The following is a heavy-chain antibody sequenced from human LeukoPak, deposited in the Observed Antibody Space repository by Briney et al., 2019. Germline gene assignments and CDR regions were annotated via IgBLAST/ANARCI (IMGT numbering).Heavy chain of an antibody. J-gene: IGHJ4*02. CDR3: AKDRDSSGYYMYYFDY. Sequence: GGSLRLSCAASGFTFSSYSMNWVRQAPGKGLEWVSSISSSSSYIYYADSVKGRFTISRDNAKNSLYLQMNSLRAEDTAVYYCAKDRDSSGYYMYYFDYWGQGTLVTVSS. CDR1: GFTFSSYS. V-gene: IGHV3-21*01. CDR2: ISSSSSYI. D-gene: IGHD3-22*01.